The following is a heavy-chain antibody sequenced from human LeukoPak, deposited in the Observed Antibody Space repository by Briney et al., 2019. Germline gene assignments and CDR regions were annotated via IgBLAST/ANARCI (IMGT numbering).Heavy chain of an antibody. Sequence: SETLSLTCTVSGASISSYYWSWIRQPAGKALEWIGRIYVTGSTTYNPSLESRVTMSLDTSKNHFSLKLRSVTAADTAVYYCARATGSSLLYYFDYWGQGTLVTVSS. D-gene: IGHD3-10*01. CDR1: GASISSYY. J-gene: IGHJ4*02. CDR3: ARATGSSLLYYFDY. V-gene: IGHV4-4*07. CDR2: IYVTGST.